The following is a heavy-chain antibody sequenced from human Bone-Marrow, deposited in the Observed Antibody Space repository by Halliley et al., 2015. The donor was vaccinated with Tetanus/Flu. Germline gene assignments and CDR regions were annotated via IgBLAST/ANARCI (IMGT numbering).Heavy chain of an antibody. J-gene: IGHJ4*02. CDR3: ARQASYDASAYDY. V-gene: IGHV5-51*01. D-gene: IGHD3-22*01. Sequence: EWMGSIYPGDSDTRYSPSFQGQVTISADKSINVAYLQWSSLKASDTAMYYCARQASYDASAYDYWGQGILVTVSS. CDR2: IYPGDSDT.